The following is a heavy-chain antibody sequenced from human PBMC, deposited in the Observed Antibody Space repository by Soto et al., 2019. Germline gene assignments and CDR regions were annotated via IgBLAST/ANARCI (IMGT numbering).Heavy chain of an antibody. CDR2: IYWDDDK. Sequence: QITLKESGPTLVKPTQTLTLTCTFSGFSLTTSGVGVGWIRQPPGKALEWLALIYWDDDKRYSPSLKTRLTLTKDTSKNQVVFTMSNMYPVDTATYYCAHRSGSGHFDYWGQGTLVTVSS. D-gene: IGHD2-15*01. V-gene: IGHV2-5*02. J-gene: IGHJ4*02. CDR3: AHRSGSGHFDY. CDR1: GFSLTTSGVG.